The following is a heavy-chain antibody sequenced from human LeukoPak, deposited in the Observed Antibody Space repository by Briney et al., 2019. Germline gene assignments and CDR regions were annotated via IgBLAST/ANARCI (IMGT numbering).Heavy chain of an antibody. V-gene: IGHV4-34*01. CDR3: ARDFTAGDYGYYFDY. J-gene: IGHJ4*02. D-gene: IGHD4-17*01. Sequence: PSETLSLTCAVYGGSFSGYYWSWIRQPPGKGLEWIGEINHSGSTNYNPSLKSRVTISVDTSKNQFSLKLSSVTAADTAVYYCARDFTAGDYGYYFDYWGQGTLVTVSS. CDR1: GGSFSGYY. CDR2: INHSGST.